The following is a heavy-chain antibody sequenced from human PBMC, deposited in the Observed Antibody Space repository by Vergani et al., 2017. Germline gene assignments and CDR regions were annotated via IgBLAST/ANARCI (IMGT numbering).Heavy chain of an antibody. CDR3: AKEVHYYDSSGYYLY. D-gene: IGHD3-22*01. CDR2: IRYDGSNK. Sequence: QVQLVESGGGVVQPGGSLRLSCAASGFTFSSYGMHWVRQAPGKGLEWVAFIRYDGSNKYYADSVKGRFTISRDNSKNTLYLQMNSLRPEDTAVYYCAKEVHYYDSSGYYLYWGQGTLVTVSS. CDR1: GFTFSSYG. J-gene: IGHJ4*02. V-gene: IGHV3-30*02.